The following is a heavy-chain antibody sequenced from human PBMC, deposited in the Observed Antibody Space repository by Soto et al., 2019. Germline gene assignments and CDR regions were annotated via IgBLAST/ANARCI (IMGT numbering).Heavy chain of an antibody. V-gene: IGHV3-23*01. CDR2: ISGSGGST. CDR1: GFTFSSYA. J-gene: IGHJ2*01. CDR3: AKDLGDDWYFDL. D-gene: IGHD4-17*01. Sequence: EVQLLESGGGLVQPGGSLRLSCAASGFTFSSYAMSWVRQAPGKGLEWVSAISGSGGSTYYADSVQGRFTISRDNSTNTLYLQMNSLRAEDTAVYYCAKDLGDDWYFDLWGRGTLVTVSS.